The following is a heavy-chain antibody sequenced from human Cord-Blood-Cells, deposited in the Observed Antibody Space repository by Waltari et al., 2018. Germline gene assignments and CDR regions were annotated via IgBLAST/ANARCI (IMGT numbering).Heavy chain of an antibody. Sequence: QVQLVQSGAEVKKPGSSVKVSCKASGGTFSSYAISWVRQAPGQGLEWMGGIIPIFGTANYAQKFQGRVTITADESTSTAYMELSSLRSEDTAVYYCARGLVDAPVVPAAKASHYYYMDVWGKGTTVTVSS. CDR1: GGTFSSYA. D-gene: IGHD2-2*01. CDR2: IIPIFGTA. V-gene: IGHV1-69*01. J-gene: IGHJ6*03. CDR3: ARGLVDAPVVPAAKASHYYYMDV.